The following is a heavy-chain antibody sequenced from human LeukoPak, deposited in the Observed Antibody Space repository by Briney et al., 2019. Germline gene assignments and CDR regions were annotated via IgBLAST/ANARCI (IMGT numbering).Heavy chain of an antibody. J-gene: IGHJ4*02. CDR2: MNPSGGST. CDR1: GYTFSNYY. V-gene: IGHV1-46*01. CDR3: ARTRGHYFDH. Sequence: GASVKVSCKASGYTFSNYYIHWVRQAPGQVLEWMGLMNPSGGSTSYAQKFQGRVTMTRDTSTSTVYMELSSLISEDTAVFYCARTRGHYFDHWGQGTLVTVSS.